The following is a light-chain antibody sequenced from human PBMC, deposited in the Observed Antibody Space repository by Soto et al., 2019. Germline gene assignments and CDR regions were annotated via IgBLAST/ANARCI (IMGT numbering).Light chain of an antibody. Sequence: EIVMTQSPATLTVSPGERATLSCRASQSAGTNLAWYQQKPGQAPRLLIHGAFTRATGIPARFSGSGSGTEFTLTISSLQSEDFAVYYCQQYNNWPRTFGQGTKVDIK. CDR2: GAF. CDR3: QQYNNWPRT. CDR1: QSAGTN. V-gene: IGKV3-15*01. J-gene: IGKJ1*01.